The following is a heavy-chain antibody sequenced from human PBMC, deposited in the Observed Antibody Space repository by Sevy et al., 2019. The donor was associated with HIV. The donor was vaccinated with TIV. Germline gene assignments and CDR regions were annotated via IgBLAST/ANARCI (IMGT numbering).Heavy chain of an antibody. V-gene: IGHV3-33*01. CDR3: ARDNWLTTVETASDY. Sequence: ALRLSCAASGFTFRTYGIHWVRQAPGKGLEWVAVIWNDRSKKYYADSVKGRFTMSRDYSRNTVYLQMNSLRADDTAVYYCARDNWLTTVETASDYWGQGTLVTVSS. CDR2: IWNDRSKK. J-gene: IGHJ4*02. CDR1: GFTFRTYG. D-gene: IGHD4-17*01.